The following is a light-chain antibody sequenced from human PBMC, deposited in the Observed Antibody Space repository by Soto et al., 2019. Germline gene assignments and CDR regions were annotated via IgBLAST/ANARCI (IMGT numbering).Light chain of an antibody. V-gene: IGKV3D-15*01. Sequence: EIVMTQSPATLSVSPGERATLSCRASQSVNSNYLSLYQHKPVQAPRLLIYGISKRATDIPDRVSGSGSGTKFTLTISSLQPEYFATYYCQQHGQWPITFGQGTRLEIK. J-gene: IGKJ5*01. CDR3: QQHGQWPIT. CDR1: QSVNSN. CDR2: GIS.